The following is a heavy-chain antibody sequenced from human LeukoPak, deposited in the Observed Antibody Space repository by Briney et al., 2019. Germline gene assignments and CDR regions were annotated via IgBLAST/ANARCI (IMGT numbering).Heavy chain of an antibody. D-gene: IGHD1-26*01. CDR2: INPNSGGT. CDR3: ARVPAGPLWEVHRLDY. CDR1: GYTFTGYY. V-gene: IGHV1-2*02. Sequence: GSSVTVSCLASGYTFTGYYMHWVRQAPGQGLEGMGWINPNSGGTNYAQQFQGRVTMTRDTSISTAYMELSRLRSDDTAVYYCARVPAGPLWEVHRLDYWGQGTLVTVSS. J-gene: IGHJ4*02.